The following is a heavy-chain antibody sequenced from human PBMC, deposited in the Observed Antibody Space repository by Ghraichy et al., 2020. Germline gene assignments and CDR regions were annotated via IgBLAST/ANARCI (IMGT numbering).Heavy chain of an antibody. CDR1: GYTFTSYG. CDR3: ARVLTPYDSSGYYFDY. Sequence: ASVKVSCKASGYTFTSYGISWVRQAPGQGLEWMGWISAYNGNTNYAQKLQGRVTMTTDTSTSTAYMELRSLRSDDTAVYYCARVLTPYDSSGYYFDYWGQGTLVTVSS. V-gene: IGHV1-18*01. J-gene: IGHJ4*02. CDR2: ISAYNGNT. D-gene: IGHD3-22*01.